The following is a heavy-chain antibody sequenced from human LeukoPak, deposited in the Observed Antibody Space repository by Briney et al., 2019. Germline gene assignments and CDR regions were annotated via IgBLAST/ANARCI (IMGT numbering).Heavy chain of an antibody. CDR3: ARGMYSSSWYYYYGMDV. Sequence: ASVKVSCKASGYTFTGYYMHWVRQAPGQGPEWMGWINPNSGGTNYAQKFQGRVTMTRDTSISTAYMELSRLRSDDTAVYYCARGMYSSSWYYYYGMDVWGQGTTVTVSS. D-gene: IGHD6-13*01. V-gene: IGHV1-2*02. CDR1: GYTFTGYY. CDR2: INPNSGGT. J-gene: IGHJ6*02.